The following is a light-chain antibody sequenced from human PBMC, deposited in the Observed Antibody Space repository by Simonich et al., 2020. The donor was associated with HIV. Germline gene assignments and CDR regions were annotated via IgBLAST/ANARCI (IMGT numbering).Light chain of an antibody. CDR3: QQYYSTPRT. CDR1: KDISNF. CDR2: AAS. Sequence: DIQMTQSPSSLSASVGDRDTLTCRASKDISNFLAWYQQKPGKAPKLLLYAASRLESGVPSRFSGSGSGTDYTLTISSLQPEDFATYYCQQYYSTPRTFGQGTKVEIK. V-gene: IGKV1-NL1*01. J-gene: IGKJ1*01.